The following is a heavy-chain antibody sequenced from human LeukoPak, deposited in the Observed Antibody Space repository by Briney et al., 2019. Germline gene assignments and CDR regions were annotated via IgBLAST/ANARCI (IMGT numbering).Heavy chain of an antibody. D-gene: IGHD3-3*01. J-gene: IGHJ4*02. CDR1: GFTFSSYA. V-gene: IGHV3-23*01. Sequence: GGSLRLSCAASGFTFSSYAMSWVRQAPGKGLEWGSAISGSGGSTYYADSVKGRFTISRDNSKNTLYLQMNSLRAEDTAVYYCAKGTNYGFWSGFDYWGQGTLVTVSS. CDR3: AKGTNYGFWSGFDY. CDR2: ISGSGGST.